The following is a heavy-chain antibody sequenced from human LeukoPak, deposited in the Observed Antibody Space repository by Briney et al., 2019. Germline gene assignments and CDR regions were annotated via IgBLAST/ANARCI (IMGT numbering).Heavy chain of an antibody. V-gene: IGHV4-59*01. D-gene: IGHD3-22*01. Sequence: SETLSLTCTVSGGSISSDYWSWLRQPPGKGLEWIGYIYYRGSTNYNPSLKSRVTISVDTSKNQFSLKLSSVTAADTAVYYCARLSGYSSGHYYSDYWGQGALVTVSS. CDR1: GGSISSDY. J-gene: IGHJ4*02. CDR2: IYYRGST. CDR3: ARLSGYSSGHYYSDY.